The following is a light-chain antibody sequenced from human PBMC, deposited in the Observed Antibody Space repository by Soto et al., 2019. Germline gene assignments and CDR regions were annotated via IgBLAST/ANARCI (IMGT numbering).Light chain of an antibody. J-gene: IGKJ5*01. CDR3: QQRSNWPPIT. CDR2: DAS. Sequence: IMLSQSPGTLSLSPGERATLPCRASQSVSNNYLAWYQQKPGQAPRLLIYDASNRATGIPARFSGSGSGTDFTLTISSLEPEDFAVYYCQQRSNWPPITFGQGTRLEIK. CDR1: QSVSNNY. V-gene: IGKV3-11*01.